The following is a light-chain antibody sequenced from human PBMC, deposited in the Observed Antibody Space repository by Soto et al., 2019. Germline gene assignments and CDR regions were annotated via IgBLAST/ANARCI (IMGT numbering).Light chain of an antibody. CDR3: QQTQSFPLT. Sequence: DIQMTQSPSSLSASVGDRVTITCRASQNINRYLNCYQQKPGKSPRLLIYSASNLQTGVPSGFSGSGSGTDFTLTISSLETEDFATYYGQQTQSFPLTFGGGTKVDIK. J-gene: IGKJ4*01. V-gene: IGKV1-39*01. CDR2: SAS. CDR1: QNINRY.